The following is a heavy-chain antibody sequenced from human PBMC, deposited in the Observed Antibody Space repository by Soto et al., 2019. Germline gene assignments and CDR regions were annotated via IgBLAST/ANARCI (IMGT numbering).Heavy chain of an antibody. CDR1: GYTFTSYL. CDR3: ASGNCGYICYHDY. CDR2: INTGNGDT. J-gene: IGHJ4*02. Sequence: ASVKVSCKPSGYTFTSYLIYWVRQAPGQRLEWMGWINTGNGDTKYSQKFQGRVTITRDTSASAAYMELSSLTSEDTAVYYCASGNCGYICYHDYWGQGTLVTVSS. D-gene: IGHD5-12*01. V-gene: IGHV1-3*04.